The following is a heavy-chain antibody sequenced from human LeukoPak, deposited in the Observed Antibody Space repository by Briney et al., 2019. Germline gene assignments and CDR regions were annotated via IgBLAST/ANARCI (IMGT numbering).Heavy chain of an antibody. Sequence: PGGSLRLSCAASGFTFSSYWMSWVRQAPGEGLEWVANIKQDGSEKYYVDSVKGRFTISRDNAKNSLYLQMNSLRAEDTAVYYCARDHVDIVVVPAATEGYYYGMDVWGQGTTVTVSS. J-gene: IGHJ6*02. V-gene: IGHV3-7*01. CDR2: IKQDGSEK. CDR3: ARDHVDIVVVPAATEGYYYGMDV. CDR1: GFTFSSYW. D-gene: IGHD2-2*03.